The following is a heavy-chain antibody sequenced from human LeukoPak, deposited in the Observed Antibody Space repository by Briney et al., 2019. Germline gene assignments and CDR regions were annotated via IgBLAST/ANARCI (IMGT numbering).Heavy chain of an antibody. CDR2: ISWNSGSI. Sequence: PGRSLRLSCAASGFTFDDYAMHWVRQAPGKGLEWVSGISWNSGSIGYADSVKGRFTISRDNAKNSLYLQMNSLRAEDTALYYCAKDIMGGSFNWFDPWGQGTLVTVSS. V-gene: IGHV3-9*01. CDR1: GFTFDDYA. D-gene: IGHD2-15*01. CDR3: AKDIMGGSFNWFDP. J-gene: IGHJ5*02.